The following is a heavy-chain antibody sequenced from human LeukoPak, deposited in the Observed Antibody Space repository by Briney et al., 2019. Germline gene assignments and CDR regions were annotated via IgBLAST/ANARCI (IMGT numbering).Heavy chain of an antibody. Sequence: GGSPRLSCAASGFTFSSYAMSWVRQAPGKGLEWVSAISGSGGSTYYADSVKGRFTISRDNSKNTLYLQMNSLRAEDTAVYYCAKNPSGSYQEYFDYWGQGTLVTVSS. V-gene: IGHV3-23*01. J-gene: IGHJ4*02. CDR3: AKNPSGSYQEYFDY. CDR1: GFTFSSYA. D-gene: IGHD1-26*01. CDR2: ISGSGGST.